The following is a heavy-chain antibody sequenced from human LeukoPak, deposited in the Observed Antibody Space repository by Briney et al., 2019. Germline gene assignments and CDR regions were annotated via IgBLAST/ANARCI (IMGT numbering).Heavy chain of an antibody. V-gene: IGHV4-4*07. CDR3: AREILVPGVNLVNWFDS. D-gene: IGHD3-10*01. CDR1: GGSIIDYY. Sequence: SETLSLTCTVSGGSIIDYYWNWIQQSAGKGLEYIGRISGGGATSYNPSLQSRITMSVDTSKNQFSLHLTSVTAADTAIYYCAREILVPGVNLVNWFDSWGQGFLVTVSS. J-gene: IGHJ5*01. CDR2: ISGGGAT.